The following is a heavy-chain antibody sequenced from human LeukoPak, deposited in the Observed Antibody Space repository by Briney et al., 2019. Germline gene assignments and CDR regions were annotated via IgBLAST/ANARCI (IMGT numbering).Heavy chain of an antibody. V-gene: IGHV3-23*01. CDR1: GFTFSSYA. CDR3: AKSSGYYPLNTQEDY. CDR2: ISGSGGTT. D-gene: IGHD3-22*01. J-gene: IGHJ4*02. Sequence: PGGSLRLSCVASGFTFSSYAMSWVRQAPGKGLEWVSAISGSGGTTYYADSVKGRFTISRDNSKNTLYLQMNSLRAEDTAVYYCAKSSGYYPLNTQEDYWGQGTLVTVSS.